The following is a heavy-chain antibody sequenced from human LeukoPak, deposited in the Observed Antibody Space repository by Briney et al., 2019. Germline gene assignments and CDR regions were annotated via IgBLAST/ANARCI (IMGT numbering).Heavy chain of an antibody. CDR1: GGSISSSSYY. CDR2: IYYSGST. V-gene: IGHV4-39*01. D-gene: IGHD3-16*01. J-gene: IGHJ3*02. Sequence: SETLSLTCTVSGGSISSSSYYWGWIRQPPGKGLEWIGSIYYSGSTYYNPSLKSRVTISVDTSKNQFSLKLSSVTAADTAVYYCASYGPVAFDIWGQGTMVTVSS. CDR3: ASYGPVAFDI.